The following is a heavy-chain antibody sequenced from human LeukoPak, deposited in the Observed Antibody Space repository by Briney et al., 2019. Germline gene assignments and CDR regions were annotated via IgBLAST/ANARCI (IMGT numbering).Heavy chain of an antibody. V-gene: IGHV3-30*18. J-gene: IGHJ4*02. CDR1: GFTFSTYG. Sequence: PGGSLRLSCAASGFTFSTYGMHWVRQAPGKGLEWVAVISYDGTNKYYADSVKGRFTISRDNPKNTLYLQMNSLRDEDTAVYYCAKENREYSSGFFEVAYWGQGTLVIVSS. CDR2: ISYDGTNK. CDR3: AKENREYSSGFFEVAY. D-gene: IGHD6-19*01.